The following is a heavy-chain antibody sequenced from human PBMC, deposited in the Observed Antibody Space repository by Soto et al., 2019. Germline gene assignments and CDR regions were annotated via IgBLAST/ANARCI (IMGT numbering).Heavy chain of an antibody. Sequence: EVQLLESGGGLVQPGGSLRLSCAASGFTFSSYAMSWVRQAPGKGLEWVSAISGSGGSTYYADSVKGRFTISRDNSKNTLYLQMNSLRAEDTAVYYCAKEGGMVRRAYYGMDVWGQGTTVTVSS. CDR1: GFTFSSYA. J-gene: IGHJ6*02. V-gene: IGHV3-23*01. D-gene: IGHD3-10*01. CDR3: AKEGGMVRRAYYGMDV. CDR2: ISGSGGST.